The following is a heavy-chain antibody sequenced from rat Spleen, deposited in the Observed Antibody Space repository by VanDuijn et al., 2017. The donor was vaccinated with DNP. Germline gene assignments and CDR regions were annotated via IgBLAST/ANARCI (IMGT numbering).Heavy chain of an antibody. J-gene: IGHJ4*01. CDR3: TRDPLYNSGALDA. V-gene: IGHV2-19*01. CDR1: GFSLTDYS. Sequence: QVQLKESGPGLVQPSQTLSLTCTVSGFSLTDYSVHWVRQPPGKGLEWIAAISSGGNTYYNSSLQSRLSVSRDTSKSQVFLKMNSLQTEETAIYFGTRDPLYNSGALDAWGQGTSVTVSS. CDR2: ISSGGNT. D-gene: IGHD4-3*01.